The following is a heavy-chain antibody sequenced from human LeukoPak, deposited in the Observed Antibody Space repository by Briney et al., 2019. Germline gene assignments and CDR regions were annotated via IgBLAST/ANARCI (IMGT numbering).Heavy chain of an antibody. D-gene: IGHD3-16*01. Sequence: GGSLRLSCVVSGFTFSDFWISWVRQAPGKGLEWVASINRGGSDIYYVDSVKGRFTISRDNAKNSLYLHMNSLRAEDTAVYYCVTDRNRGGSYWGQGTLVTVSS. CDR1: GFTFSDFW. J-gene: IGHJ4*02. V-gene: IGHV3-7*01. CDR3: VTDRNRGGSY. CDR2: INRGGSDI.